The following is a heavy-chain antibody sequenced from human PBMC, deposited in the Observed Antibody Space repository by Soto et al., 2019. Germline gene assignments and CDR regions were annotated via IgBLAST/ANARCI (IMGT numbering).Heavy chain of an antibody. Sequence: EVQLVESGGGLVQPGGSLRLSCAASGFTVSSNYMSWVRQAPGKGLEWVSVIYSGGSTYYADSVKGRFTISRHNSKNTLYLQMNSLRAEDTAVYYCATRGNSGYYDQSDAFDIWGQGTMVTVSS. CDR3: ATRGNSGYYDQSDAFDI. J-gene: IGHJ3*02. CDR2: IYSGGST. V-gene: IGHV3-53*04. D-gene: IGHD3-22*01. CDR1: GFTVSSNY.